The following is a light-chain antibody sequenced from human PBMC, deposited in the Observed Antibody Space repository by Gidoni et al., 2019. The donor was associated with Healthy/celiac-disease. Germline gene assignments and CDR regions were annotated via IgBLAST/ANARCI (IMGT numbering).Light chain of an antibody. CDR2: AAS. V-gene: IGKV1-9*01. J-gene: IGKJ4*01. CDR1: QGISSY. Sequence: DIQLTQSPSSLSASVGDRVTITCRASQGISSYQAWYQETSGKAQKFLIYAASTLQSGVPSRCSGSGSGTEFTLTLSSLQPEDFATYYCQQLNSYPALGFGGGTKVEIK. CDR3: QQLNSYPALG.